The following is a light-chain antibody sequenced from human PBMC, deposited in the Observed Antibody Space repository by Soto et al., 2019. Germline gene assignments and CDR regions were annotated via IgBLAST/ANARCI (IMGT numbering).Light chain of an antibody. V-gene: IGKV1-5*03. CDR2: KAS. CDR1: QSISSY. Sequence: DIQMTQSPSSLSASLVYIVTITFRASQSISSYLNWYQQKPGKAPKLLIYKASTLKSGVPSRFSGSGSGTEFTLTISSLQPDDFATYYCQHYNSYSEAFGQGTKVDIK. CDR3: QHYNSYSEA. J-gene: IGKJ1*01.